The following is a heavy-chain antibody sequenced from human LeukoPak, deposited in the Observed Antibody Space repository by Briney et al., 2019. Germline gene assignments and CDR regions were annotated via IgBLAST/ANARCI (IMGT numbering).Heavy chain of an antibody. V-gene: IGHV1-46*01. CDR3: ARVGHYYDSSGYYPNWFDP. J-gene: IGHJ5*02. Sequence: ASVTVSCKASGYILTAYYMHWVRQAPGQGLEWMGIINPSGGSTSYAQKFQGRVTMTRDTSTSTAYMELRSLRSDDTAVYYCARVGHYYDSSGYYPNWFDPWGQGTLVTVSS. CDR1: GYILTAYY. CDR2: INPSGGST. D-gene: IGHD3-22*01.